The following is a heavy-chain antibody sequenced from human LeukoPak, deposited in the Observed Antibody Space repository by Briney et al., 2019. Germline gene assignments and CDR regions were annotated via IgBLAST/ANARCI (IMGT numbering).Heavy chain of an antibody. CDR3: ARDRGEGTPLDP. CDR2: IRIDGSDT. V-gene: IGHV3-74*01. J-gene: IGHJ5*02. CDR1: GFTVSTHW. Sequence: GGSLRLSCEASGFTVSTHWTHWVRQAPGKGLVWVSLIRIDGSDTDYADSVRGRFTTSRDNAKNVVYLQMDSLRVEDTAIYYCARDRGEGTPLDPWGQGTLVTVSS.